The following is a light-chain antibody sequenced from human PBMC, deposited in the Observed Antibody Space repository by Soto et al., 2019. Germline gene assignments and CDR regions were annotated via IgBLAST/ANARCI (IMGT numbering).Light chain of an antibody. J-gene: IGLJ1*01. V-gene: IGLV2-14*03. Sequence: QSALTQPASVSGSPGQSITISCSGTSSDIGSYDHVAWYQQFPGKSPKLIIYAVSDRPSGVSDRFSGSKSGISASLTISGLQTEDEADYYCISYTDGQSYLFGTANKVTV. CDR3: ISYTDGQSYL. CDR1: SSDIGSYDH. CDR2: AVS.